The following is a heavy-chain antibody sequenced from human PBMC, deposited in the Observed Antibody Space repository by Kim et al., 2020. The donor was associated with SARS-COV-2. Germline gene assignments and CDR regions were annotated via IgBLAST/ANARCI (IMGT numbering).Heavy chain of an antibody. CDR2: IRPIFGTT. D-gene: IGHD2-21*02. Sequence: SVKVSCKTSGGTFSTYALSWVRQAPGQGLEWMGGIRPIFGTTDYAQKFEGRVTISADESTSTAYMELSSLRYDDTAVYYCATRGACGGDCSVYYFDYWG. CDR3: ATRGACGGDCSVYYFDY. J-gene: IGHJ4*01. V-gene: IGHV1-69*13. CDR1: GGTFSTYA.